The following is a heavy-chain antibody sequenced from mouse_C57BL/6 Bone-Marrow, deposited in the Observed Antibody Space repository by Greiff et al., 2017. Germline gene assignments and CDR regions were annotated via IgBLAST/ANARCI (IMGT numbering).Heavy chain of an antibody. CDR1: GYTFTSYW. Sequence: QVQLQQPGAELVKPGASVKMSCKASGYTFTSYWITWVKQRPGQGLEWIGDIYPGSGSTNYNEKFKSKATLTVDTSSSTAYMQLSSLTSEDSAVYYCARRCLEGAWFAYWGQGTLVTVSA. CDR2: IYPGSGST. J-gene: IGHJ3*01. D-gene: IGHD2-10*02. CDR3: ARRCLEGAWFAY. V-gene: IGHV1-55*01.